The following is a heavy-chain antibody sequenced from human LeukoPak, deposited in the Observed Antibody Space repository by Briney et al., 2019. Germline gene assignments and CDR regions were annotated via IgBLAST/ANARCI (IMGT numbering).Heavy chain of an antibody. D-gene: IGHD6-13*01. J-gene: IGHJ4*02. V-gene: IGHV4-59*11. CDR3: ARDSRAALDY. Sequence: SETLSLTCTVSGGSISSHYWSWIRQPPGKGLEWIGYIYYSGSTNYNPSLKSRVTISVDTSKNQFSLKPSSVTAADTAVYYCARDSRAALDYWGQGTLVTVSS. CDR2: IYYSGST. CDR1: GGSISSHY.